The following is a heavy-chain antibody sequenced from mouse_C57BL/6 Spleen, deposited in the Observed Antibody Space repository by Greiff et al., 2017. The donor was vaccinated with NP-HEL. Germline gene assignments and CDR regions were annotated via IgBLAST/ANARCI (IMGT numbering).Heavy chain of an antibody. J-gene: IGHJ1*03. V-gene: IGHV5-4*01. CDR1: GFTFSSYA. CDR2: ISDGGSYT. Sequence: EVKVVESGGGLVKPGGSLKLSCAASGFTFSSYAMSWVRQTPEKRLEWVATISDGGSYTYYPDNVKGRFTISRDNAKNNLYLQMSHLKSEDTAMYYCARDYYGSSEYFDVWGTGTTVTVSS. CDR3: ARDYYGSSEYFDV. D-gene: IGHD1-1*01.